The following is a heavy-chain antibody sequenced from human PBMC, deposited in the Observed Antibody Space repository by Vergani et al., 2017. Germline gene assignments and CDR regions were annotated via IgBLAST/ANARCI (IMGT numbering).Heavy chain of an antibody. CDR3: ARVGHLVAVTGEGPSLDL. J-gene: IGHJ2*01. V-gene: IGHV4-61*02. D-gene: IGHD2-21*02. Sequence: QVQLQESGPGLVKPSQTLSLTCTVSGGSISSGSYYWSWIRQPAGKGLEWIGRIYTSGSTNYNPSLKSRVTMSVDTSKNQFSLKLGSVTAADTAVYYCARVGHLVAVTGEGPSLDLWGRGTLVTVSS. CDR1: GGSISSGSYY. CDR2: IYTSGST.